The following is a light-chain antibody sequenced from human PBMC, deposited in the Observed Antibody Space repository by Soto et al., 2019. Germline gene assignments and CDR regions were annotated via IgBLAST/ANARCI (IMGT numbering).Light chain of an antibody. CDR2: GNT. Sequence: QSVLTQPPSVAGAPGPRVSLSCTGSSTNIGAGYGVHWYLQRPGTAPKILIVGNTIRPSGVTDRFSASTSGTSASLAITGRQAEDEGDYYCQSYDSTLSALYVFGTGTQLTVL. V-gene: IGLV1-40*01. CDR1: STNIGAGYG. CDR3: QSYDSTLSALYV. J-gene: IGLJ1*01.